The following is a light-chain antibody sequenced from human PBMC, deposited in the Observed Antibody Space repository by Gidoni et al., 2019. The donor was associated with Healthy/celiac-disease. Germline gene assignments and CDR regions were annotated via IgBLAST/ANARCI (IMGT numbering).Light chain of an antibody. CDR3: QQYGSSYT. J-gene: IGKJ2*01. CDR2: GAS. Sequence: EIVLTQSPGTLSLSPGESAPLSCRASQSVSSSYLAWYQQKPGQAPRLLIYGASSRATGIPDRFSGSGSGTDFTLTISRLEPEDFAVYYCQQYGSSYTFGQXTKLEIK. CDR1: QSVSSSY. V-gene: IGKV3-20*01.